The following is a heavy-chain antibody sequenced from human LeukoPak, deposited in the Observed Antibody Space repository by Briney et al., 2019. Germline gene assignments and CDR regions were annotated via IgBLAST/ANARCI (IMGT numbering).Heavy chain of an antibody. D-gene: IGHD1-1*01. CDR3: ARVSWFPGTSYYYMDV. V-gene: IGHV4-59*01. CDR2: VYDSGTT. Sequence: SETLSLTCTVSGGSISSYYWSWIRQPPGKGLEWFGYVYDSGTTNYNPSLKSRVTISVDTSKNQFSLKLSSVTAADTAVYYCARVSWFPGTSYYYMDVWGKGATVTVSS. J-gene: IGHJ6*03. CDR1: GGSISSYY.